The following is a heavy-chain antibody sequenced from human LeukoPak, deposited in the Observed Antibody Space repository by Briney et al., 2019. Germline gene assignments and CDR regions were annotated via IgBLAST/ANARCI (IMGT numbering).Heavy chain of an antibody. CDR1: GFTFSNYA. V-gene: IGHV3-30*02. CDR3: AGRYCSGGNCYLNPLDY. D-gene: IGHD2-15*01. Sequence: GGSLRLSCAASGFTFSNYAMHWVRQAPGKGLEWVAFIRYDGSKKYYGGSVKGRFTISRDNSKNTLCLQMNSLRAEDTAMYYCAGRYCSGGNCYLNPLDYWGQGTLVTVSS. CDR2: IRYDGSKK. J-gene: IGHJ4*02.